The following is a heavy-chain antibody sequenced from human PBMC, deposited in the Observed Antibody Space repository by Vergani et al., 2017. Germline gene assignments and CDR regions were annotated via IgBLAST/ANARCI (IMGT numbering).Heavy chain of an antibody. CDR1: GGSISAGYYF. CDR3: ARRSGGYYSGGKVHPLRTAFYV. V-gene: IGHV4-61*02. Sequence: QVQLQASGPGRVKPSQTLSLTCTMSGGSISAGYYFWSWIRQPAGKGLEWLGHLSASGNASQSPSLKTRVSMSVDTAKNQFSLTVTSVTAADTAIYFCARRSGGYYSGGKVHPLRTAFYVWGHGTVVTVSS. D-gene: IGHD2-15*01. CDR2: LSASGNA. J-gene: IGHJ3*01.